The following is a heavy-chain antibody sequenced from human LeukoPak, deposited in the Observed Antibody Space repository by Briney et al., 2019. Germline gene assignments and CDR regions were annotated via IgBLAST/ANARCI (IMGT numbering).Heavy chain of an antibody. CDR1: GGTFSNYA. D-gene: IGHD2-15*01. CDR2: VIPVLGIA. CDR3: ARYYSGGGYFDY. Sequence: SVKVSCKASGGTFSNYAISWVRQAPGQGLEWMGRVIPVLGIADYAQKFQGRVTITADKSTSTAYMELSSLRSADTAMYYCARYYSGGGYFDYWGQGTLVTVSS. J-gene: IGHJ4*02. V-gene: IGHV1-69*04.